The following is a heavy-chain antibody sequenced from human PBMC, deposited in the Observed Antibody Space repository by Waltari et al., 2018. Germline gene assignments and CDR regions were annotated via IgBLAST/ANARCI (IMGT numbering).Heavy chain of an antibody. CDR1: GFTFSSYG. D-gene: IGHD3-10*01. Sequence: QVQLVESGGGVVQPGRSLRLSCAASGFTFSSYGMHWVRQAPGKGLECVAVIWYDGSNKYYADSVKGRFTISRDNSKNTLYLQMNSLRAEDTAMYYCAKSRSPSRGPTDYWGQGTLVTVSS. J-gene: IGHJ4*02. CDR2: IWYDGSNK. V-gene: IGHV3-30*18. CDR3: AKSRSPSRGPTDY.